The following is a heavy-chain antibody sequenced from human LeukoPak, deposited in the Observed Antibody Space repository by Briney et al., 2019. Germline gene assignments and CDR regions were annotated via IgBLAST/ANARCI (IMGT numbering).Heavy chain of an antibody. D-gene: IGHD4/OR15-4a*01. V-gene: IGHV1-24*01. Sequence: GASVKVSCKVSGYTLTELSMHWVRQAPGKGLEWMGGFDPEDGETIYAQKFQGRVTMTEDTSTDTAYMELSSLRSEDTAVYYCASLIVADYQPPSDYWGQGTLVTVSS. J-gene: IGHJ4*02. CDR2: FDPEDGET. CDR3: ASLIVADYQPPSDY. CDR1: GYTLTELS.